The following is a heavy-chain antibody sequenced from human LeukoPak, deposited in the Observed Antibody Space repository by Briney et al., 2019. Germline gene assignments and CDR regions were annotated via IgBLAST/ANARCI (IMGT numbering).Heavy chain of an antibody. CDR3: ARAVGGDGSGSL. V-gene: IGHV4-59*01. J-gene: IGHJ4*02. CDR1: GGSISTYY. CDR2: IYYRVTS. Sequence: SETLSLTCTVSGGSISTYYWSWIRQPPGKGLEWIGYIYYRVTSDYNPSLKSRVTMSVDMSTRQISLKLSSVTAADTAVYYCARAVGGDGSGSLWGPGTLVTVSS. D-gene: IGHD3-10*01.